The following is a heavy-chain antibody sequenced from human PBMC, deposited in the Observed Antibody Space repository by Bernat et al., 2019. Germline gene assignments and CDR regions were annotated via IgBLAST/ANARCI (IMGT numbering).Heavy chain of an antibody. J-gene: IGHJ4*02. CDR3: ARIDGGSYSLHFDY. CDR1: GGSISSGGYY. Sequence: QLQLQESGPGLVKPSQTLSLTCTVSGGSISSGGYYWSWIRQHPGKGLEWIGYIHYSGNTYYNPSLKSRVSTSVDTSKNQFSLKLSSVTAADTAVYYCARIDGGSYSLHFDYWGQGTLVTVSS. CDR2: IHYSGNT. D-gene: IGHD1-26*01. V-gene: IGHV4-31*03.